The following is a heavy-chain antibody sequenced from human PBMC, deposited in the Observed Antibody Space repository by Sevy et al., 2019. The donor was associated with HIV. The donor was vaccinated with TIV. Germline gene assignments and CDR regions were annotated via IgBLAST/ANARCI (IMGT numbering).Heavy chain of an antibody. J-gene: IGHJ4*02. Sequence: GGSLRLSCTASGFTFSSYDMNWVRQAPGKGLEWVANIKEDGSEKFYVDSVKGRFNISRDNAKNSLYLQMNSLRAEDTAVYYCARPYRTDPFYYSGSGGYYYPSYFDSWGQGTLVTVSS. CDR3: ARPYRTDPFYYSGSGGYYYPSYFDS. D-gene: IGHD3-22*01. CDR1: GFTFSSYD. V-gene: IGHV3-7*01. CDR2: IKEDGSEK.